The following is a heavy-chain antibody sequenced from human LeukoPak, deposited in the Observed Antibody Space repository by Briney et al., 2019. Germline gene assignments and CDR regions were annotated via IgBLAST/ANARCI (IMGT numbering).Heavy chain of an antibody. CDR3: AKDRVSGSQDY. CDR2: ISGSGGSS. CDR1: GFPFSSHA. Sequence: GGSLRLSCAASGFPFSSHAMSWVRQAPGKGLGVFSVISGSGGSSYYAASVQRRFTISRDNYKNTLYLQINSLRAEDTAVYYCAKDRVSGSQDYWGQGTLVTVSS. D-gene: IGHD2-15*01. J-gene: IGHJ4*02. V-gene: IGHV3-23*01.